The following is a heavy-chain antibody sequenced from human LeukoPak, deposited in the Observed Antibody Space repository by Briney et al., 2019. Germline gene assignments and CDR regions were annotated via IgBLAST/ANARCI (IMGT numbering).Heavy chain of an antibody. V-gene: IGHV4-4*07. CDR2: IYTTGAT. CDR1: SGSINSHY. J-gene: IGHJ3*02. Sequence: SETLSLTCTVSSGSINSHYWSWIRQPAGKGLEWIGIIYTTGATNYNPSLKSRVTMSVDTSKNQFSLKVNSVTAADTAVYFCANKSGGGAFEIWGQGTAVVVSS. CDR3: ANKSGGGAFEI. D-gene: IGHD6-25*01.